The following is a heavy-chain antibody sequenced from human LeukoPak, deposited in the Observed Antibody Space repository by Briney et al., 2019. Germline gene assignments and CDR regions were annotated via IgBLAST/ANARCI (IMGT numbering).Heavy chain of an antibody. D-gene: IGHD6-13*01. CDR3: ARDWPSEWQQLPDYDAVDI. CDR2: ISGSGGST. J-gene: IGHJ3*02. Sequence: GGALRLSCAASGFTFSTYWMHWVRQAPGKGLVWVSSISGSGGSTYDADSVKGRFTISRDNSKNTLDLQMNSLRADDTAVYYCARDWPSEWQQLPDYDAVDIWGQGTMVTVSS. CDR1: GFTFSTYW. V-gene: IGHV3-23*01.